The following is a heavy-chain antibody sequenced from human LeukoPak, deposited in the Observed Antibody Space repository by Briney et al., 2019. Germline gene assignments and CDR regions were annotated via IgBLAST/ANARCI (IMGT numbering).Heavy chain of an antibody. D-gene: IGHD6-19*01. CDR3: ARGGGIAVAGGVWFDP. J-gene: IGHJ5*02. CDR1: GGSISSGGYY. Sequence: PSQTLSLTCTVSGGSISSGGYYWSWIRQPPGKGLEWIGYIYHSGSTCYNPSLKSRVTISVDRSKNQFSLKLSSVTAADTAVYYCARGGGIAVAGGVWFDPWGQGTLVTVSS. V-gene: IGHV4-30-2*01. CDR2: IYHSGST.